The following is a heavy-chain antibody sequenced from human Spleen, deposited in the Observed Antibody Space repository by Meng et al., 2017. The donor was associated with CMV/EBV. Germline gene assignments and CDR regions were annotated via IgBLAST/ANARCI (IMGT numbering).Heavy chain of an antibody. CDR2: IEKAGREK. D-gene: IGHD1-14*01. J-gene: IGHJ5*02. V-gene: IGHV3-7*01. CDR1: GFIFGDFW. CDR3: TRGHPGNWFDP. Sequence: GGSLRLSCEGCGFIFGDFWMNWVRQAPGKGLEWVASIEKAGREKFYVDSVKGRFTISRDNSKNTLYLQMSSLTTEDTAVYYCTRGHPGNWFDPWGQGTLVTVSS.